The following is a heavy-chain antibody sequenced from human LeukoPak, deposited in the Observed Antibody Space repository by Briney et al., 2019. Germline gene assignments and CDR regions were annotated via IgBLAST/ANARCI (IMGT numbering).Heavy chain of an antibody. Sequence: GGSLRLSCAVSGFTFSTKSMNWVRQAPGKGLEWVSYITADSGTTYYADSVKGRSTISRDNSKNTLYLQMNSLRAEDTAVYYCAKYGLAGSDRYHDASDIWGQGTEVTVSS. J-gene: IGHJ3*02. V-gene: IGHV3-23*01. CDR2: ITADSGTT. D-gene: IGHD3-10*01. CDR3: AKYGLAGSDRYHDASDI. CDR1: GFTFSTKS.